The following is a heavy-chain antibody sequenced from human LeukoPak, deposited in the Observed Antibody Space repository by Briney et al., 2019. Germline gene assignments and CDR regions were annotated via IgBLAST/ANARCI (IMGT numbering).Heavy chain of an antibody. CDR3: AKIRDIVVVVAATPLNDY. J-gene: IGHJ4*02. CDR2: ISGSGGST. CDR1: GFTFSSYA. V-gene: IGHV3-23*01. D-gene: IGHD2-15*01. Sequence: GGSLRLSCAASGFTFSSYAMSWVRQAPGEGLEWVSAISGSGGSTYYVDSVKGRFTISRDNSKNTLYLQMNSLRAEDTAVYYCAKIRDIVVVVAATPLNDYWGQGTLVTVSS.